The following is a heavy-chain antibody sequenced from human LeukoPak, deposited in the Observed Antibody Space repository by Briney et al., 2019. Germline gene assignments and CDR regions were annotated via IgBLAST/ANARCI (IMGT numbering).Heavy chain of an antibody. CDR2: ISSSSSYI. Sequence: GGSLRLSCAASGFTFSSYSMNWVRQAPGKGLEWVSSISSSSSYIYYADSVKGRFTISRDNAKNSLYLQMNSLRAEDTAVYYCARDFYDFWSGYWVWGQGTLVTVSS. J-gene: IGHJ4*02. CDR3: ARDFYDFWSGYWV. V-gene: IGHV3-21*04. CDR1: GFTFSSYS. D-gene: IGHD3-3*01.